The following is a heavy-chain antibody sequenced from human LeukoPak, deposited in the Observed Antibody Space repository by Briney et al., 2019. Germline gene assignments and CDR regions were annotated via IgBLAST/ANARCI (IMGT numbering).Heavy chain of an antibody. J-gene: IGHJ4*02. CDR3: ARASYDFWSGSYDYYFDY. CDR2: IYTGGST. CDR1: GGSISSGSYY. D-gene: IGHD3-3*01. Sequence: SETLSLTCTVSGGSISSGSYYWSWIRQPAGKGLEWIGRIYTGGSTNYNPSLKSRVTISVDTSKNQFSLKLSSVTAADTAVYYCARASYDFWSGSYDYYFDYWGQGTLVTVSS. V-gene: IGHV4-61*02.